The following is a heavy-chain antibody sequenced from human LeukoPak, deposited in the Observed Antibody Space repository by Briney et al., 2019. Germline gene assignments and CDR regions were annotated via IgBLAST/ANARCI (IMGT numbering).Heavy chain of an antibody. CDR1: GSTFTHYY. CDR3: TRALGSDS. D-gene: IGHD1-26*01. CDR2: VNPNCGGT. Sequence: ASVTVSCKASGSTFTHYYMNWVRQAPGQGLEWMGWVNPNCGGTTYAQKFQVRVNITRDTSISTAYMELSSLSSEYTAMYYCTRALGSDSWGQGTLVTVSS. V-gene: IGHV1-2*02. J-gene: IGHJ4*02.